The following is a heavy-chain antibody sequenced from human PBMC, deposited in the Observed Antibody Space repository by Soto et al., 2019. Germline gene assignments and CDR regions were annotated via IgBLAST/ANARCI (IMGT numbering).Heavy chain of an antibody. CDR3: AKYSGSGSLDY. Sequence: EVQLLESGGGLVQPGGSLRLSCAASGFTFSSYAMSWVHQAPGKGLEWVSGISGSGAGTYYADSVKGRFTISGDSSKNTLYLQMHSLRDEDTAVYYCAKYSGSGSLDYWGQGTLVTVSS. V-gene: IGHV3-23*01. J-gene: IGHJ4*02. CDR2: ISGSGAGT. CDR1: GFTFSSYA. D-gene: IGHD3-10*01.